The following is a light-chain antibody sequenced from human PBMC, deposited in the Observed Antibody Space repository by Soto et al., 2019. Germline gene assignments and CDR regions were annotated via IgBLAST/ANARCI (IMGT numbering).Light chain of an antibody. CDR2: WAS. CDR1: QSILYSSNNKNY. CDR3: QQYFSTPYS. Sequence: DIVMTQSPDSLAVSLGERATINCKSSQSILYSSNNKNYLAWYQLKPGQPPKLLIYWASTREYGVPDRFSGSGSVTDFTLTISSLQAEDVAVYYCQQYFSTPYSFGQGTNLEI. V-gene: IGKV4-1*01. J-gene: IGKJ2*01.